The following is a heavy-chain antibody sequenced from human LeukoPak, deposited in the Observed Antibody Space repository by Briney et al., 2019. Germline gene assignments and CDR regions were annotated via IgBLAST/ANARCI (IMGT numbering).Heavy chain of an antibody. J-gene: IGHJ4*02. Sequence: QPGGSLRLSCAASGFAFSSYWMIWVRQAPGKGLEWVANIKQDASDKYYVDSVKDRFTISRDNAKNSLYLHMNSLRADDTAVYYCVRADMSTSGSLCYWGLGTLVTVSS. CDR1: GFAFSSYW. D-gene: IGHD5/OR15-5a*01. CDR2: IKQDASDK. CDR3: VRADMSTSGSLCY. V-gene: IGHV3-7*01.